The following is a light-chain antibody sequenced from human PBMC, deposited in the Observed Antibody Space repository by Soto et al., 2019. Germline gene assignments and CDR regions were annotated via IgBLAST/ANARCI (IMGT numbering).Light chain of an antibody. CDR1: SGHSSYA. V-gene: IGLV4-69*01. CDR3: QTWGTGIWV. Sequence: QLVLTQSPSASAPLGASVKLTCTLSSGHSSYAIAWHQQQPEKGPRYLMKLNSDGSHSKGDGIPDRFSGSSSGAERYLTISSLQSEDEADYYCQTWGTGIWVFGGGTKVTVL. J-gene: IGLJ3*02. CDR2: LNSDGSH.